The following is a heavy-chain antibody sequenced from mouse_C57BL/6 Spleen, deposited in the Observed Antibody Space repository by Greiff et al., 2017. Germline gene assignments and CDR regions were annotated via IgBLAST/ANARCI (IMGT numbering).Heavy chain of an antibody. CDR1: GFSLTSYG. J-gene: IGHJ4*01. D-gene: IGHD1-1*01. Sequence: VQGVESGPGLVQPSQSLSITCTVSGFSLTSYGVHWVRQPPGKGLEWLGVIWSGGSTDYNAAFISRLSISKDNSKSQVFFKMNSLQADDTAIYYCAKTPPFYGSSWDYAMDYWGQGTSVTVSS. CDR3: AKTPPFYGSSWDYAMDY. V-gene: IGHV2-4*01. CDR2: IWSGGST.